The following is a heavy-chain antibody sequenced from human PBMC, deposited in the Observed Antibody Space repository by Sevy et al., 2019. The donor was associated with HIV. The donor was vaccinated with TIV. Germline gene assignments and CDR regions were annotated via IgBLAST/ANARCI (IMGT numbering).Heavy chain of an antibody. CDR2: ISGSGGST. J-gene: IGHJ4*02. CDR3: AKDRRGVLRXLEWXXXDX. D-gene: IGHD3-3*01. Sequence: GGSLRLSXXASXXXXSSYAMSWXXXAPGKGLEWVXAISGSGGSTYYADSVKGRFTISRDNSKNTLYLQMNSLRAEDTAVYYCAKDRRGVLRXLEWXXXDXWGQGTLVXVSS. CDR1: XXXXSSYA. V-gene: IGHV3-23*01.